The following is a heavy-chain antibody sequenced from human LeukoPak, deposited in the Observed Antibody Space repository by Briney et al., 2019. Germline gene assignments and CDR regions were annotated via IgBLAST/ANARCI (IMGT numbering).Heavy chain of an antibody. D-gene: IGHD5-18*01. V-gene: IGHV1-2*02. J-gene: IGHJ4*02. CDR1: GYTLTGYY. Sequence: ASVKVSCKASGYTLTGYYMHWVRQAPGQGLEWMGWINPNSGGTNYAQKFQGRVTMTRDTSISTAYMELSRLRSDDTAVYYCARGGYSYVQVCDYWGQGTLVTVSS. CDR2: INPNSGGT. CDR3: ARGGYSYVQVCDY.